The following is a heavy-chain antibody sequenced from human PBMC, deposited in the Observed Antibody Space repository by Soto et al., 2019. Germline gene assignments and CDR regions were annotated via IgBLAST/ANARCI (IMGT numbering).Heavy chain of an antibody. CDR3: ARYYYDSSGYYPHFDY. Sequence: SVKVSCKASGGTFSSYAISWVRQAPGQGLEWMGGIIPIFGTANYAQKFQGRVTITADESTSTAYMELSSLRSEDTAVYYCARYYYDSSGYYPHFDYWGQGTLVTVSS. D-gene: IGHD3-22*01. V-gene: IGHV1-69*13. CDR1: GGTFSSYA. CDR2: IIPIFGTA. J-gene: IGHJ4*02.